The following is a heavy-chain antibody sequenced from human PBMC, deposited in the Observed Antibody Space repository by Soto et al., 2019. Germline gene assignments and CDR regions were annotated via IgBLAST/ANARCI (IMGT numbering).Heavy chain of an antibody. D-gene: IGHD2-2*01. CDR2: IFYRGET. Sequence: SETLCLTCSVSGGTIGDYSWNWIRRPPGKGLEWIGYIFYRGETKYNPSHSLWSRVTISTDTSKNQVSLTLTSVTAADTAVYSCTRGSNSTFEGAIVGGQGTLVSVSS. CDR3: TRGSNSTFEGAIV. CDR1: GGTIGDYS. V-gene: IGHV4-59*13. J-gene: IGHJ4*02.